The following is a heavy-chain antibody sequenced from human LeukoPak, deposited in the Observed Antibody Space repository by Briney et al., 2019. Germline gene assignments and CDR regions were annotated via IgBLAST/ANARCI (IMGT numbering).Heavy chain of an antibody. CDR1: GYSISSGYY. J-gene: IGHJ6*04. D-gene: IGHD3-9*01. CDR3: ARVRYYDILTGVVDV. V-gene: IGHV4-38-2*02. Sequence: SETLSLTCTVSGYSISSGYYWGWIRQPPGKGLEWIGSIYYSGSTYYNPSLKSRVTISVDTSKNQFSLKLSSVTAADTAVYYCARVRYYDILTGVVDVWGKGTTVTVSS. CDR2: IYYSGST.